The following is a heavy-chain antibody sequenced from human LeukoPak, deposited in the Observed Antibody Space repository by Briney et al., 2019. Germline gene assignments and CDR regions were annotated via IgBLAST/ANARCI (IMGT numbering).Heavy chain of an antibody. D-gene: IGHD3-22*01. CDR3: AKVRRPYYYDSSGYWIDY. Sequence: SGGSLRLSCAASGITFSGSGMSWVRQAPGKGLEWVSTISGSGSNTHYADSVKGRFTISRDNYKDTLYMQMNSLRAEDTAVYYCAKVRRPYYYDSSGYWIDYWGQGTLVTVSS. CDR1: GITFSGSG. V-gene: IGHV3-23*01. J-gene: IGHJ4*02. CDR2: ISGSGSNT.